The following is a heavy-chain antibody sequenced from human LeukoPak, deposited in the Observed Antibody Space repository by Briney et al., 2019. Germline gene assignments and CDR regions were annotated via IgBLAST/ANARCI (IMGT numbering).Heavy chain of an antibody. J-gene: IGHJ6*03. Sequence: SETLSLTCTVSGGSISSGGYYWSWIRQHPGKGLEWIGYIYYSGSTYYNPSLKSRVTISVDTSKNQFSLKLSSVTAADTAVYYCATLSGGYYYYYYMDVWGQGTLVTVSS. CDR1: GGSISSGGYY. CDR3: ATLSGGYYYYYYMDV. D-gene: IGHD3-16*01. CDR2: IYYSGST. V-gene: IGHV4-31*03.